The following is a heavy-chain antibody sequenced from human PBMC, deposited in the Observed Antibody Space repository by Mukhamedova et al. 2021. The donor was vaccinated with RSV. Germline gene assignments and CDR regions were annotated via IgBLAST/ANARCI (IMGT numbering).Heavy chain of an antibody. D-gene: IGHD4-11*01. CDR3: ARGRLVYSNYVGGMDV. J-gene: IGHJ6*02. V-gene: IGHV4-34*01. Sequence: LKSRVTISVDTSKNQFSLKLSSVTAADTAVYYCARGRLVYSNYVGGMDVWGQGTTVTVSS.